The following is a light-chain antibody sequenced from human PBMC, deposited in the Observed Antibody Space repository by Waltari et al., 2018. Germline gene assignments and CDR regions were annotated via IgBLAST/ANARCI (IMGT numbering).Light chain of an antibody. Sequence: EIHMTQSPSSVSASVGARVSMSCRASQDISTSLAWYQQKSGKAPSLLLYHSSTLQSGVPSRFSGAGTGTDFTLTINNLHPEAFATYFCQQGDTSPPTFGPGTKVELK. J-gene: IGKJ1*01. CDR3: QQGDTSPPT. CDR1: QDISTS. V-gene: IGKV1-12*01. CDR2: HSS.